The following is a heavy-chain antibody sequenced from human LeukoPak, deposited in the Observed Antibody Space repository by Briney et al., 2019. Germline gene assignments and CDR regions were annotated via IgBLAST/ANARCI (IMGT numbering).Heavy chain of an antibody. Sequence: SETLSLTCTVSGGSISSYCWSWIRQPPGKGLEWIGYIYYSGSTNYNPSLKSRVTISVDTSKNQFSLKLSSVTAADTAVYYCAAAGGDAFDIWGQGTMVTVSS. CDR1: GGSISSYC. J-gene: IGHJ3*02. D-gene: IGHD3-16*01. CDR2: IYYSGST. V-gene: IGHV4-59*01. CDR3: AAAGGDAFDI.